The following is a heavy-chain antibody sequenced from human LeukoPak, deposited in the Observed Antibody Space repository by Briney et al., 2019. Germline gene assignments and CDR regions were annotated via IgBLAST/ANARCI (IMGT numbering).Heavy chain of an antibody. CDR3: ARRAYSGYDYDY. J-gene: IGHJ4*02. V-gene: IGHV1-18*01. D-gene: IGHD5-12*01. CDR2: ISAYNVNT. CDR1: GYTLTSYG. Sequence: ASVKVSSKTSGYTLTSYGISWVRQAPRHGLEWIGWISAYNVNTNYAQKLQGRVTMTTDTATSTAYMELRSLRSDDTAVYYCARRAYSGYDYDYWGQGTLVTVSS.